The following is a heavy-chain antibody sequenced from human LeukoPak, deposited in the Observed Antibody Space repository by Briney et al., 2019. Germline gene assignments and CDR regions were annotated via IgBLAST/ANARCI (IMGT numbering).Heavy chain of an antibody. V-gene: IGHV3-15*07. J-gene: IGHJ5*02. CDR1: GFTFTNAW. D-gene: IGHD3-22*01. CDR2: IRSNSDGGTI. CDR3: ATDFYDST. Sequence: GKSLRLSCATSGFTFTNAWMNWVRQAPGKGLEWVGRIRSNSDGGTIGYAAPVKGRFTLSRDDSKNTLYLQMNSLQTEDTAVYYCATDFYDSTWGQGTLVTVSS.